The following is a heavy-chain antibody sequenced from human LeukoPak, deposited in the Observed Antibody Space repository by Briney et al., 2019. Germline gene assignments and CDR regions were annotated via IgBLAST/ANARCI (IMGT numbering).Heavy chain of an antibody. D-gene: IGHD3-22*01. J-gene: IGHJ4*02. CDR2: ISYDGSNK. Sequence: PGGSLRLSCAASGFTFSSYGMHWVRQAPDKGLEWVAVISYDGSNKYYADSVKGRFTISRDNSKNTLYLQMNSLRAEDTAVYYCAKNRGPYYDSSGYFDYWGQGTLVTVSS. CDR3: AKNRGPYYDSSGYFDY. V-gene: IGHV3-30*18. CDR1: GFTFSSYG.